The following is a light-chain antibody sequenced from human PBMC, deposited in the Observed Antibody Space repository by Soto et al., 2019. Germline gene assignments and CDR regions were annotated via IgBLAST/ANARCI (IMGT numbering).Light chain of an antibody. CDR3: SSYTSSSTYV. J-gene: IGLJ1*01. CDR1: SNDVGAYNY. CDR2: DVD. V-gene: IGLV2-14*01. Sequence: QSVLTQPASVSGSPGQSITISCSGTSNDVGAYNYVSWYQQHPGKAPKLMIYDVDNRASGVSNRFSGSKSGNTASLTISGLQAEDEADYYCSSYTSSSTYVFGTGTKVTVL.